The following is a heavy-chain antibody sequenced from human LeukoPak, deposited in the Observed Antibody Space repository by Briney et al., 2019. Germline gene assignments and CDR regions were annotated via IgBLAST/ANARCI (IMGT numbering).Heavy chain of an antibody. D-gene: IGHD2-2*01. Sequence: SETLSLTCTVLGSISGYYWSWTRQPPGEEVEWIGYIYTSGSTNYNPSLESRVTISVDTSKNQFSLDLSSVTDADTVVYYCARQKCTSTSCLTKNAFDIWGQGTMVTVSS. CDR2: IYTSGST. V-gene: IGHV4-4*09. J-gene: IGHJ3*02. CDR3: ARQKCTSTSCLTKNAFDI. CDR1: GSISGYY.